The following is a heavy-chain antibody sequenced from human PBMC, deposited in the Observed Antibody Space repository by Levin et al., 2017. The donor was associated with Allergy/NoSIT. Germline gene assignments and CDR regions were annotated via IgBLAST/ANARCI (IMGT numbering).Heavy chain of an antibody. J-gene: IGHJ4*02. CDR1: GFTFSSYG. V-gene: IGHV3-33*01. D-gene: IGHD6-13*01. Sequence: GGSLRLSCAASGFTFSSYGMHWVRQAPGKGLEWVAVIWYDGSNKYYADSVKGRFTISRDNSKNTLYLQMNSLRAEDTAVYYCAREAAQQLGRPRGYYFDYWGQGTLVTVSS. CDR2: IWYDGSNK. CDR3: AREAAQQLGRPRGYYFDY.